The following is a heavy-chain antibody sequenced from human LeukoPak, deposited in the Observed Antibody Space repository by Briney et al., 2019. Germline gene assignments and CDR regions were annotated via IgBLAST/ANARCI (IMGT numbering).Heavy chain of an antibody. CDR1: GYTFTYRY. Sequence: SVKVSCKASGYTFTYRYLHWVRQDPGQALEWMGWITPFNGNTNYAQKFQDRVTITRDRSMSTAYMELSSLRSEDTAMYYCARSRLGSTSWGSEGAFDIWGQGTMVTVSS. D-gene: IGHD2-2*01. CDR3: ARSRLGSTSWGSEGAFDI. V-gene: IGHV1-45*02. CDR2: ITPFNGNT. J-gene: IGHJ3*02.